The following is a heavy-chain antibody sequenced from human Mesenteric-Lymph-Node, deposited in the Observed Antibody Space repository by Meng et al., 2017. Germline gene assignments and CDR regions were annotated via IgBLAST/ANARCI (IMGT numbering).Heavy chain of an antibody. J-gene: IGHJ6*02. V-gene: IGHV3-33*01. CDR2: IWYDGSNK. Sequence: GESLKISCAASGFTFSSYGMHWVRQAPGKGLEWVAVIWYDGSNKYYADSVKGRFTISRDNSKNTLYLQMNSLRAEDTAVYYCARDGGKSSHYYCYYGMDVWGQGTTVTVSS. CDR1: GFTFSSYG. D-gene: IGHD3-3*01. CDR3: ARDGGKSSHYYCYYGMDV.